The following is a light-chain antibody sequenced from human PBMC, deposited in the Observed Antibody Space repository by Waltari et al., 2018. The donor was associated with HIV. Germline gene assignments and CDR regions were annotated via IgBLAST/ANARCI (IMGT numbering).Light chain of an antibody. CDR2: DVS. CDR3: SSYTSSSPLV. CDR1: SSDVGGYNY. Sequence: QSALTQPASVSGSPGQSITISCTGTSSDVGGYNYVSLYQQHPGKATQLMIYDVSNRPSGVSNRFSGSKSGNPASLTTSGHQAEDAADYYCSSYTSSSPLVFGAGTKLTVL. V-gene: IGLV2-14*03. J-gene: IGLJ2*01.